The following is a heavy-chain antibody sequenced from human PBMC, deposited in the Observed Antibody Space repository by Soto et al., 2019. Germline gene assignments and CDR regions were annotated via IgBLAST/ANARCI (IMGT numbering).Heavy chain of an antibody. V-gene: IGHV3-30-3*01. CDR3: ARDYRQWLHYFDY. J-gene: IGHJ4*02. CDR2: ISYDGSNK. CDR1: GFTFSSYA. D-gene: IGHD6-19*01. Sequence: QVQLVESGGGVMQPGRSLRLSCAASGFTFSSYAMHWVRQAPGKGLEWVAVISYDGSNKYYADSVKGRFTISRDNSKNTLYLQMNSLRAEDTAVYYCARDYRQWLHYFDYWGQGTLVTVSS.